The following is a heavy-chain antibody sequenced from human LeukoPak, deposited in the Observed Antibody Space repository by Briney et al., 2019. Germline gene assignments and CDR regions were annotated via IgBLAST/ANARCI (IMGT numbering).Heavy chain of an antibody. CDR2: ISGSGGGT. CDR1: GFTFSSYA. CDR3: AKDVPMELWWPIGPFDY. D-gene: IGHD5-18*01. J-gene: IGHJ4*02. Sequence: QPGGSLRLSCAASGFTFSSYAMSWVRQAPGKGLEWVSAISGSGGGTYYADSVKGRFTISRDNSKNTLYLQMNSLRAEDTAVYYCAKDVPMELWWPIGPFDYWGQGTLVTVSS. V-gene: IGHV3-23*01.